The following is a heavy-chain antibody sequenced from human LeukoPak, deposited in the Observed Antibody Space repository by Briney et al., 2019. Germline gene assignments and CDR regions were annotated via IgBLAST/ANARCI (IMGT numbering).Heavy chain of an antibody. CDR3: ARGGRPGEYFDY. J-gene: IGHJ4*02. D-gene: IGHD7-27*01. CDR1: GGSISSYY. Sequence: SETLSLTCTVSGGSISSYYWSWIRQPPGKGLEWIGYIYYSGSTNYNPSLKSRVTISVDTSKNQFSLKLSSVTAADTAVYYCARGGRPGEYFDYWRQRTLVTVSS. V-gene: IGHV4-59*01. CDR2: IYYSGST.